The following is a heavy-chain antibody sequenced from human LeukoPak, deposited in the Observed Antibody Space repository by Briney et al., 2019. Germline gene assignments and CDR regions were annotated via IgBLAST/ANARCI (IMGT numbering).Heavy chain of an antibody. D-gene: IGHD5-18*01. CDR3: ARHPYTAMAHFDY. Sequence: ASETLSLICTVSGGSISNYCWSWIRQPPGNGLEWIGYFSYSGGTNSNPSLKSRVTISVDTSKNQFSLRLNSVTAADTAVYYCARHPYTAMAHFDYWGQGTLVIVSS. CDR2: FSYSGGT. CDR1: GGSISNYC. V-gene: IGHV4-59*08. J-gene: IGHJ4*02.